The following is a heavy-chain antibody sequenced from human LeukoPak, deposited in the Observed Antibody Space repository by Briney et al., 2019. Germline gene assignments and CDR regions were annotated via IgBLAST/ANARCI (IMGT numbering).Heavy chain of an antibody. CDR3: AKDHYDSSGYFDY. CDR1: GFTFSNYW. Sequence: GGSLRLSCVASGFTFSNYWMSWVRQAPGKGLEWVSAISGSGGSTYYADSVKGRFTISRDNSKNTLYLQMNSLRAEDAAVYYCAKDHYDSSGYFDYWGQGTLVTVSS. J-gene: IGHJ4*02. V-gene: IGHV3-23*01. D-gene: IGHD3-22*01. CDR2: ISGSGGST.